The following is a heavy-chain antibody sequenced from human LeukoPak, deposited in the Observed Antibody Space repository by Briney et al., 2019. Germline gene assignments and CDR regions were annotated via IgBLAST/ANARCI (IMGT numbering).Heavy chain of an antibody. CDR1: VDSLSSGSYY. CDR2: IYYSGST. Sequence: PETPCLTCTLSVDSLSSGSYYGSWIRQPPGKGLEWIGNIYYSGSTNYNRSLKSLVALSVDTSKNHFSLKLSSVTAADTAVYYCAREERNRWDSDFQHWGQG. V-gene: IGHV4-61*03. D-gene: IGHD5-24*01. J-gene: IGHJ1*01. CDR3: AREERNRWDSDFQH.